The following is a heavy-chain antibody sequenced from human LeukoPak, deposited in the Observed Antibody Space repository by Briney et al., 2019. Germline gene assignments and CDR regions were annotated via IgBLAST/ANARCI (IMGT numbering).Heavy chain of an antibody. CDR3: ARGVAPVDY. Sequence: LEWIRYIYYSGSTNYNPSLKSRVTISVDTSKNQFSLKLSSVTAADTAVYYCARGVAPVDYWGQGTLVTVSS. V-gene: IGHV4-59*09. D-gene: IGHD2-21*01. CDR2: IYYSGST. J-gene: IGHJ4*02.